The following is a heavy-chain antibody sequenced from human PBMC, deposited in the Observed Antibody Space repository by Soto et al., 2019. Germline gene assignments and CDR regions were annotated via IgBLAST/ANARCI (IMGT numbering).Heavy chain of an antibody. CDR1: GFTFSNYA. D-gene: IGHD6-19*01. J-gene: IGHJ4*02. V-gene: IGHV3-23*01. CDR3: AKEGTSGSYYFDA. Sequence: GGSLRLSCAASGFTFSNYAITWVRQAPGKGLQWVSIISGSGDTSYYADSVKGRFTISRDNSRNTLYLQMNSLRAGDSAKYYCAKEGTSGSYYFDAWGPGTLVTVSS. CDR2: ISGSGDTS.